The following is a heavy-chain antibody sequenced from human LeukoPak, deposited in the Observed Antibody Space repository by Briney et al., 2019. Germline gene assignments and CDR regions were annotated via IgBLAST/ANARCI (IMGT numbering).Heavy chain of an antibody. V-gene: IGHV3-53*01. D-gene: IGHD3-22*01. J-gene: IGHJ4*02. CDR2: FYSGGKT. CDR3: ARVYETNGYLY. CDR1: GFTVSSSY. Sequence: GGSLRLSCAASGFTVSSSYMSWVRQAPGKGLEWVSVFYSGGKTYYTDSVKGRFTISRDNAKNTVYLQMNSLRVEDTAVYYCARVYETNGYLYWGQGSLVTVSS.